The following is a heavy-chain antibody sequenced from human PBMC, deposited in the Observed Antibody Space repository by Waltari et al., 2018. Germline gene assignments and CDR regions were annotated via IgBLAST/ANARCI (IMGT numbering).Heavy chain of an antibody. V-gene: IGHV3-66*02. Sequence: EVQLVESGGGLVQPGGSLGLSCAASGFSVSSIYMGWVRQAPGKGLEWVSVIFAGGSTSHADSVKGRFTISRDISKSTLYLQMNSLRVEDTAVYYCARGRNTNYVVYGMDVWGQGTTVTVSS. CDR1: GFSVSSIY. CDR3: ARGRNTNYVVYGMDV. CDR2: IFAGGST. D-gene: IGHD4-4*01. J-gene: IGHJ6*02.